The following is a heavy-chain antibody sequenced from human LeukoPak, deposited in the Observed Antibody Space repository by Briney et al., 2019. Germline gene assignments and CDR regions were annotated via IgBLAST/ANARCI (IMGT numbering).Heavy chain of an antibody. D-gene: IGHD6-13*01. V-gene: IGHV3-48*02. CDR1: GFSFSFYD. J-gene: IGHJ4*02. CDR3: ARESAAAAGIGYFDY. CDR2: INGGSGTV. Sequence: GGSLRLSCAASGFSFSFYDMTWVRQAPGKGLEWVSYINGGSGTVYYADSVRGRFTISRDNAKNSLYLQMNSLRDEDTAVYYCARESAAAAGIGYFDYWGQGTLVTVSS.